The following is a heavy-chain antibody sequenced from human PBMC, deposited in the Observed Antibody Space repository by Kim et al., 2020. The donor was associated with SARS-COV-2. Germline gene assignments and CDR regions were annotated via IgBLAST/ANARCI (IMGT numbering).Heavy chain of an antibody. CDR3: ARAGYSSSWYNPYAFDI. Sequence: FQGRVTITRDTSASTAYMELSSLRSEDTAVYYCARAGYSSSWYNPYAFDIWGQGTMVTVSS. V-gene: IGHV1-3*01. J-gene: IGHJ3*02. D-gene: IGHD6-13*01.